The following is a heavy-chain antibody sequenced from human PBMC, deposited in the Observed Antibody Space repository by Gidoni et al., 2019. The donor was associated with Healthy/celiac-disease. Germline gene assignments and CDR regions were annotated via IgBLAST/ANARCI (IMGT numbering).Heavy chain of an antibody. D-gene: IGHD3-22*01. J-gene: IGHJ4*02. CDR1: GGPISVYY. V-gene: IGHV4-59*01. Sequence: QVQLPASCLGPVKPSETLSLTCTVPGGPISVYYWHWIRQPPGKGLEWIGYICHSGGTNYNPSLKSRVPISGDTSKNQFSLKLSSVTAADTAVYYWSSFLPTYYYDSSGYFDYWGQGTLVTVSS. CDR2: ICHSGGT. CDR3: SSFLPTYYYDSSGYFDY.